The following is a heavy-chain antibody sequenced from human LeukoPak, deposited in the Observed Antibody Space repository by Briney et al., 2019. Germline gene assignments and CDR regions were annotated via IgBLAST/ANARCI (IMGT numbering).Heavy chain of an antibody. Sequence: PSETLSLTCTVSGGSISSHYWSWIRQPPGKGLEWIGYIYYSGSTNYNPSLKSRVTISVDTSKNQFSLKLSSVTAADTAVYYCARDGRTDFWSGPDAFDILGQGTMVTVSS. CDR3: ARDGRTDFWSGPDAFDI. CDR2: IYYSGST. J-gene: IGHJ3*02. V-gene: IGHV4-59*11. D-gene: IGHD3-3*01. CDR1: GGSISSHY.